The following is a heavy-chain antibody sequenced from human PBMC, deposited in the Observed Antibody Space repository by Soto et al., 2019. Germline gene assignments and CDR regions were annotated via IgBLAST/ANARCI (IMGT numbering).Heavy chain of an antibody. Sequence: SETLSLTCTVSGGSISSSSYYWGWIRQPPGKGLEWIGSIYYSGSTYYNPSLKSRVTISVDTSKNQFSLKLSSVTAADTAVYYCARQGLPPGDIVVGGSPRHYYYYYGMDVWGQGTTVTVSS. D-gene: IGHD2-2*01. J-gene: IGHJ6*02. V-gene: IGHV4-39*01. CDR1: GGSISSSSYY. CDR3: ARQGLPPGDIVVGGSPRHYYYYYGMDV. CDR2: IYYSGST.